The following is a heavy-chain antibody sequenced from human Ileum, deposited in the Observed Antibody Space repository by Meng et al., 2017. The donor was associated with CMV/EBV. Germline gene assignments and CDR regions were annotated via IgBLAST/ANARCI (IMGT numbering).Heavy chain of an antibody. CDR3: ARASNYARDY. D-gene: IGHD1-26*01. V-gene: IGHV3-48*04. CDR1: GFIFSSYS. Sequence: GGSLRLSCVASGFIFSSYSMNWVRQAPGKGLEWVSYISSTSSITYYADSVKGRFTVSRDNAKNSLYLQMNSLRVEDTAVYFCARASNYARDYWGQGTPVTVSS. CDR2: ISSTSSIT. J-gene: IGHJ4*02.